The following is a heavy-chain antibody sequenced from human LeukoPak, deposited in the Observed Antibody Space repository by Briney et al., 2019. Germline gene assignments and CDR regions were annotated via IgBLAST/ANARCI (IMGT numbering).Heavy chain of an antibody. V-gene: IGHV3-48*03. Sequence: PGGSLRLSCAASGLTFSSYEMNWVRQAPGKGLEWVSYISSSGSTIYYADSVKGRFTVSRDNAKNSLYLQMNSLRDEDTAVYYCARNPAGIGDYWGQGTLVTVSS. CDR1: GLTFSSYE. CDR2: ISSSGSTI. J-gene: IGHJ4*02. CDR3: ARNPAGIGDY. D-gene: IGHD1-26*01.